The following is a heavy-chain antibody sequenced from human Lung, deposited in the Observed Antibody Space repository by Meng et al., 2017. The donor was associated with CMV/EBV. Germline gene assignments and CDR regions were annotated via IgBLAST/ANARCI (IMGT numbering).Heavy chain of an antibody. J-gene: IGHJ6*02. CDR2: ISAYNGNT. V-gene: IGHV1-18*01. Sequence: ASVXVSXXASGYTFTSYGISWVRQAPGQGLEWMGWISAYNGNTNYAQKLQGRVTMTTDTSTSTAYMELRSLRSDDTAVYYCAISPGGPYDFWSGYFNYGMDVWGQGTTVTVSS. CDR1: GYTFTSYG. CDR3: AISPGGPYDFWSGYFNYGMDV. D-gene: IGHD3-3*01.